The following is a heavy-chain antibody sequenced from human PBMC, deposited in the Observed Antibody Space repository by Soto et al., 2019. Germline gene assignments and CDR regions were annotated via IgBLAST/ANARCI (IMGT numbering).Heavy chain of an antibody. CDR3: TTDNSGSSKNYYYYGMDV. D-gene: IGHD6-13*01. Sequence: GGSLRLSCAASGFTFSNAWMSWVRQAPGKGLEWVGRIKSKTDGGTTDYAAPVKGRFTISRDDSKNTLYLQMNSLKTEDTAVYYCTTDNSGSSKNYYYYGMDVWGQGTTVTSP. CDR2: IKSKTDGGTT. CDR1: GFTFSNAW. V-gene: IGHV3-15*01. J-gene: IGHJ6*02.